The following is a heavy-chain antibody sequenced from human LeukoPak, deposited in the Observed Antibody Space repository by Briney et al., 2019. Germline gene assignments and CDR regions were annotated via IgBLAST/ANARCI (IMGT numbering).Heavy chain of an antibody. CDR2: IYSGGST. J-gene: IGHJ6*02. CDR3: ARDCSYRSCYAYYGMDV. D-gene: IGHD2-15*01. V-gene: IGHV3-53*01. CDR1: GFTVSSNY. Sequence: GGSLRLSCAASGFTVSSNYMSWVRQAPGKGLEWVSVIYSGGSTYYADSVKGRFTISRDNSKNTLYLQMNSLRAEDTAVYYCARDCSYRSCYAYYGMDVWGQGTTVTVSS.